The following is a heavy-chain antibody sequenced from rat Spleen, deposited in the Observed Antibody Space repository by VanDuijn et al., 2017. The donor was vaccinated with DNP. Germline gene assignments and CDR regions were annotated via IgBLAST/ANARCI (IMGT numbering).Heavy chain of an antibody. CDR3: TRVRFNYGSEYYFDY. V-gene: IGHV5-46*01. J-gene: IGHJ2*01. Sequence: EVQLVEPGGGLVQPGRSMKLSCAASGFTFSSFPMAWVRQAPTKGLEWVATISTSGGSTYYRDSVKGRFTISRDNAKSTLYLQMNSLRSEDTATYYCTRVRFNYGSEYYFDYWGQGVMVTVSS. D-gene: IGHD1-3*01. CDR2: ISTSGGST. CDR1: GFTFSSFP.